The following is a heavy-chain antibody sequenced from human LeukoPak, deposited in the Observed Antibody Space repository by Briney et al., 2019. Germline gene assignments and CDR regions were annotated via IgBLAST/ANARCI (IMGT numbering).Heavy chain of an antibody. CDR3: SRERYVYCGGDCYYFDY. D-gene: IGHD2-21*02. V-gene: IGHV4-4*07. CDR1: GYSISGGYY. CDR2: IYTSGST. J-gene: IGHJ4*02. Sequence: SEALSLTCTVSGYSISGGYYWSWIRQPAGKGLEWIGRIYTSGSTNYNPSLKSRVTMSVDTSKNQFSLKLSSVTAADTAVYYCSRERYVYCGGDCYYFDYWGQGTLITVSS.